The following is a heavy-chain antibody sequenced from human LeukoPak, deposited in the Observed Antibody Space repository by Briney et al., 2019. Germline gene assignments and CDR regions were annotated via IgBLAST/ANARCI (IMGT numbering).Heavy chain of an antibody. CDR2: FDPEDGET. CDR1: GYTLTELS. V-gene: IGHV1-24*01. CDR3: STTSSRPDIVVVPAVPLDAFDI. J-gene: IGHJ3*02. Sequence: ASVKVSCKVSGYTLTELSMHWVRQAPGKGLEWMGGFDPEDGETIYAQKFQGRVTMTEDTSTDTAYMELSSLRSEDTAVYYCSTTSSRPDIVVVPAVPLDAFDIWGQGTMVTVSS. D-gene: IGHD2-2*01.